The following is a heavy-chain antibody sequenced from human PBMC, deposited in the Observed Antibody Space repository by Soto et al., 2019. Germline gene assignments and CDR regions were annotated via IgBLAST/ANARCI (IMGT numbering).Heavy chain of an antibody. CDR3: AREPGDSTHARVVYYFDY. V-gene: IGHV1-69*08. CDR1: GGTFSSYT. CDR2: IIPILGIA. J-gene: IGHJ4*02. Sequence: QVQLVQSGAEVKKPASSVKVSCKASGGTFSSYTISWVRQAPGQGLEWMGRIIPILGIANYAQKFQGRVTITADTCTRTAYMALRSLRSEDTAVYYCAREPGDSTHARVVYYFDYWGQGTLVTVSS. D-gene: IGHD4-17*01.